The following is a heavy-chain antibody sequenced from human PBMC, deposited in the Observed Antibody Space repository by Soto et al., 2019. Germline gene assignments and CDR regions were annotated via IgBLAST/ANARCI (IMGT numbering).Heavy chain of an antibody. Sequence: GASVKVSCKASGYTFTSYAMHWVRQAPGQRLEWMGWINAGNGNTKYSQKFQGRVTITRDTSASTGYMELSSLRSEDTAVYYCARDREYCSSTSCYKWFDPWGQGTLVTVSS. D-gene: IGHD2-2*02. J-gene: IGHJ5*02. CDR3: ARDREYCSSTSCYKWFDP. V-gene: IGHV1-3*01. CDR2: INAGNGNT. CDR1: GYTFTSYA.